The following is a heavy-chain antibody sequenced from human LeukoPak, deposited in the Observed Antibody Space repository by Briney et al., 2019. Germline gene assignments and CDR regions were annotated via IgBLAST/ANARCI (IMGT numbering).Heavy chain of an antibody. D-gene: IGHD2-15*01. CDR2: IYYSGST. V-gene: IGHV4-59*08. J-gene: IGHJ5*02. CDR1: GGSISSYY. Sequence: SETLSLTCTVSGGSISSYYWSWIRQPPGKGLQWIGYIYYSGSTNYNPPLKSRVTISVDTSKNQFSLKLSSVTAADTAVYYCARHGVVAAATGWFDPWGQGTLVTVSS. CDR3: ARHGVVAAATGWFDP.